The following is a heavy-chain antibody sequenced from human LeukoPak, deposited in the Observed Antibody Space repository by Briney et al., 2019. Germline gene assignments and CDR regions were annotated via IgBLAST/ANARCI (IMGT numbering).Heavy chain of an antibody. Sequence: GGSLRLSCAGSGFIFGGYTMNWVRQAPGKGLEWLSYISPSGENKLYADSVKGRFSISRDNAKNSVYLQMDSLRAEDTAVYYCASRRTGWPNDAFDIWGQGTMVTVTS. CDR2: ISPSGENK. CDR3: ASRRTGWPNDAFDI. V-gene: IGHV3-48*01. CDR1: GFIFGGYT. D-gene: IGHD6-19*01. J-gene: IGHJ3*02.